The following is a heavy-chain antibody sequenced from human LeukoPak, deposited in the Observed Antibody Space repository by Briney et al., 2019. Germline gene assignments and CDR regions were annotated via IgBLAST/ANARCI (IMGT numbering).Heavy chain of an antibody. CDR2: VNPDNGVT. V-gene: IGHV1-2*02. Sequence: RASVKVSCKTSGYTFTGYYVNWVRQAPGQGLEWMGWVNPDNGVTHFSQKFQGRVTMTRDTSISTAYMELSSLRSEDTAVYYCARGLIMITFGDPLPGYWGQGTLVTVSS. J-gene: IGHJ4*02. CDR3: ARGLIMITFGDPLPGY. D-gene: IGHD3-16*01. CDR1: GYTFTGYY.